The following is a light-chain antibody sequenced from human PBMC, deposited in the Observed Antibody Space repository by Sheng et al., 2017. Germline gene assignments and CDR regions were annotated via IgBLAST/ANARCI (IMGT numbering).Light chain of an antibody. CDR2: KAS. CDR1: YDIGDW. CDR3: QQYKTEPWT. Sequence: DIQMTQSPSTLSASVGDRVTITCRATYDIGDWLAWYQQKPGKAPNLLIYKASTLGRWGRHQGSAVVDLGRDFTLTISSLQPDDFATYYCQQYKTEPWTFGQGTKVEIK. J-gene: IGKJ1*01. V-gene: IGKV1-5*03.